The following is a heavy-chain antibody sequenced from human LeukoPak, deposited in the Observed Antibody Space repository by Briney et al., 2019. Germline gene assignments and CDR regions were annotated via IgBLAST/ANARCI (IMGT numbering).Heavy chain of an antibody. CDR2: INHSGST. CDR1: GGSISSGSYY. D-gene: IGHD1-26*01. J-gene: IGHJ4*02. CDR3: ARDSVGAQV. Sequence: SETLSLTCTVSGGSISSGSYYWSWIRQPPGKGLEWIGEINHSGSTNYNPSLKSRVTISVDTSKNQFSLKLSSVTAADTAVYYCARDSVGAQVWGQGTLVTVSS. V-gene: IGHV4-39*07.